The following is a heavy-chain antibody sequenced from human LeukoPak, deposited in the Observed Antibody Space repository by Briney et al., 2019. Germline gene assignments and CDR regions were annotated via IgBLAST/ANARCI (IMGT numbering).Heavy chain of an antibody. CDR3: ARVGLSSGYYFAFDY. Sequence: GASVKVSCKASGYTFTSYYMYWVRQAPGQGLEWMGIINPSGGSTSYAQKFQGRVTMTRDTSTSTVYMELSSLRSEDTAVYYCARVGLSSGYYFAFDYWGQGTLVTVSS. CDR1: GYTFTSYY. V-gene: IGHV1-46*01. D-gene: IGHD3-22*01. CDR2: INPSGGST. J-gene: IGHJ4*02.